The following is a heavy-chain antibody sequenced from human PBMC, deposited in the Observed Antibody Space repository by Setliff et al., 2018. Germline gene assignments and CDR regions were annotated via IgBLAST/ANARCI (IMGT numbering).Heavy chain of an antibody. J-gene: IGHJ5*02. CDR2: TIPSFGST. CDR3: ARDSPEMVAPPAAHCFDP. Sequence: GASVKVSCKASGGTFSSYGISWVRQAPGQGLEWMGGTIPSFGSTNYAQKFQGRVTIITDESTSTAYMELRSLRSDGTAVYYCARDSPEMVAPPAAHCFDPWGQGTLVTVSS. D-gene: IGHD2-15*01. CDR1: GGTFSSYG. V-gene: IGHV1-69*05.